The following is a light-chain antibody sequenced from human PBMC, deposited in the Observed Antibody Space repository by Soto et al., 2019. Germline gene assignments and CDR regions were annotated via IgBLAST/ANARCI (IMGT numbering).Light chain of an antibody. CDR3: QQRSNWPPL. V-gene: IGKV3-11*01. CDR2: DAS. J-gene: IGKJ3*01. Sequence: EIVLTQSEATLSLSPGERATLSCRASQCVSSYLAWYQQKPGQAPRHLIYDASNRATGIPARFSGSGSGTDVTLTISSLEPEDFALYYCQQRSNWPPLFGPGTKVDIK. CDR1: QCVSSY.